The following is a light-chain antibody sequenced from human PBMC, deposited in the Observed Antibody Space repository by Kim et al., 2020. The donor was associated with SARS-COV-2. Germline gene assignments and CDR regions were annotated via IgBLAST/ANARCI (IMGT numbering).Light chain of an antibody. CDR1: SGHSSYA. CDR2: LNTDGSH. J-gene: IGLJ3*02. Sequence: GGAVKLTCTLSSGHSSYAIAWHQQQPEKGPRYLMKLNTDGSHSKGDGIPDRFSGSSSGAERYLTISSLQSEDEADYYCQTWGTGMVFGGGTKLTVL. V-gene: IGLV4-69*01. CDR3: QTWGTGMV.